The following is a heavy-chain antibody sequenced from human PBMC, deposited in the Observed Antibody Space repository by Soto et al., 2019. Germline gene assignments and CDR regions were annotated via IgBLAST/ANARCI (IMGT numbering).Heavy chain of an antibody. D-gene: IGHD3-10*01. J-gene: IGHJ6*02. CDR2: IDPSDSYT. V-gene: IGHV5-10-1*01. CDR1: GYSFTSYW. CDR3: ARQESRGVTGWYGMDV. Sequence: PGESLKISCMGSGYSFTSYWISWVRQMPGKGLEWMGRIDPSDSYTNYSPSFQGHVTISADKSISTAYLQWSSLKASDTAMYYCARQESRGVTGWYGMDVWGQGTTVTVSS.